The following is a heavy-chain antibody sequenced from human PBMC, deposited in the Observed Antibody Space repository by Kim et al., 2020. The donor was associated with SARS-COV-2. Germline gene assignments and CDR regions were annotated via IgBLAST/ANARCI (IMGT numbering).Heavy chain of an antibody. CDR2: IHQSGST. D-gene: IGHD2-2*02. J-gene: IGHJ6*02. CDR3: ARGRAGIVPAPILGVGAPYDFVIMHF. Sequence: SETLSLTCAVYGGSFSGHYWSWIRQPPGKGLEWIGEIHQSGSTNYSPSLKSRVTISVDTSKNQFSLKLSYVTAADTGFYYCARGRAGIVPAPILGVGAPYDFVIMHFWGHGTTVTVSS. V-gene: IGHV4-34*01. CDR1: GGSFSGHY.